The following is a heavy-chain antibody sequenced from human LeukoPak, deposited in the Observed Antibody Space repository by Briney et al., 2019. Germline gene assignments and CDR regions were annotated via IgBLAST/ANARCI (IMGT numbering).Heavy chain of an antibody. CDR1: GGSISSGGYY. V-gene: IGHV4-30-2*01. Sequence: SETLSLTCTVSGGSISSGGYYWSWIRQPPGKGLEWIGYIYHSGSTYYNPSLKSRVTISVDRSKNQFSLKLSSVTAADTAVYYCARDSAENADSSSSPPPYYFDYWGQGTLVTVSS. CDR3: ARDSAENADSSSSPPPYYFDY. CDR2: IYHSGST. J-gene: IGHJ4*02. D-gene: IGHD6-6*01.